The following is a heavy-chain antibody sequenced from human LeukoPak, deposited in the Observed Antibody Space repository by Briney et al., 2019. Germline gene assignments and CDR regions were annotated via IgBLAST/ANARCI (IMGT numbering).Heavy chain of an antibody. Sequence: SSETLSLTCAVSGGSISSGGYSWSWIRQPPGKGLEWIGYIYHSGSTYYNPSLKSRVTISVDRSKNQFSLKLSSVTAADTAVYYCARISNPYNYYYMDVWGKGTTVTVSS. CDR1: GGSISSGGYS. D-gene: IGHD3-16*01. CDR2: IYHSGST. J-gene: IGHJ6*03. V-gene: IGHV4-30-2*01. CDR3: ARISNPYNYYYMDV.